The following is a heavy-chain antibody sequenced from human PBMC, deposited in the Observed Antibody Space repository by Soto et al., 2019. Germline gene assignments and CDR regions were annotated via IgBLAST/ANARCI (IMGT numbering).Heavy chain of an antibody. J-gene: IGHJ5*01. CDR2: IAADGIKS. CDR3: AKAPGASGGYDFCFDS. V-gene: IGHV3-30*18. Sequence: QVQVVESGGGAAQPGRSLRLSCAASGFIFSSCDMHWIRKAPGKGLEWVAVIAADGIKSYYKESVKGRFTISRDNSMRTVYLQMDSLRPEDTAIYYCAKAPGASGGYDFCFDSWGQGALVIVSS. CDR1: GFIFSSCD. D-gene: IGHD5-12*01.